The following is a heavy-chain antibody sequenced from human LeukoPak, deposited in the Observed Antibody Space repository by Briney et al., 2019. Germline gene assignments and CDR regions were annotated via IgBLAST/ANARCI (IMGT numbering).Heavy chain of an antibody. J-gene: IGHJ4*02. V-gene: IGHV3-7*03. CDR3: GRDKKDGDYGDY. CDR2: IKQDGSEK. Sequence: PGGSLRLPCAASGFTFSSYWMSWVRQAPGKGLEWVANIKQDGSEKYYVDSVKGRFTISRDNAKNSLYLQMNSLRAEDTAVYYCGRDKKDGDYGDYWGQGTLVTVSS. D-gene: IGHD4-17*01. CDR1: GFTFSSYW.